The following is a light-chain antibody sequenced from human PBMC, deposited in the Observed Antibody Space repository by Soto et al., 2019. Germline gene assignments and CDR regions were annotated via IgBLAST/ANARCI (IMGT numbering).Light chain of an antibody. CDR1: SSDVGGYNY. J-gene: IGLJ2*01. Sequence: QSVLTQPPSASGSPGQSVTISCTGTSSDVGGYNYVSWYQQHPGKAPKLMIYEVSKRPAGVPDRFSGSKSGNTASLTVSGLQAEDEADYYCSSCAGSTVLFGGGTKVTVL. CDR3: SSCAGSTVL. CDR2: EVS. V-gene: IGLV2-8*01.